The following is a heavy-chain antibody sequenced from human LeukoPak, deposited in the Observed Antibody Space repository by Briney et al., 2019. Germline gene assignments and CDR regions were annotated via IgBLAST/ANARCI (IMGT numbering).Heavy chain of an antibody. D-gene: IGHD3-10*01. CDR1: GGTFSSYA. V-gene: IGHV1-69*13. CDR2: IIPIFGTA. J-gene: IGHJ5*02. CDR3: ARGPYYYGSGSDNWFDP. Sequence: GASVKVSCKASGGTFSSYAISWVRQAPGQGLEWMGGIIPIFGTANYAQKFQGRVTITADESTSTAYMELSSLRSEDTAVYYCARGPYYYGSGSDNWFDPWGQGTLVTVSS.